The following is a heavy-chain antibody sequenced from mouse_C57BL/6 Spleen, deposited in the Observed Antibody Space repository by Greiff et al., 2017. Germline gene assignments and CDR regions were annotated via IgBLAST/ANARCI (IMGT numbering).Heavy chain of an antibody. CDR2: IYPGDGDT. V-gene: IGHV1-82*01. J-gene: IGHJ1*03. CDR3: SITTVDWYFDV. CDR1: GYAFSSSW. D-gene: IGHD1-1*01. Sequence: VQLQQSGPELVKPGASVKISCKASGYAFSSSWMNWVKQRPGKGLEWIGRIYPGDGDTNYNGKFKGKATLTADKSSSTAYMQLSSLTSEDSAVYFCSITTVDWYFDVWGTGTPVTVSS.